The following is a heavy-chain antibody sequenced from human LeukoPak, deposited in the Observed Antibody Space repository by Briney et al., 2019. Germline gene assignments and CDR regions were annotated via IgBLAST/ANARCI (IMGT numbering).Heavy chain of an antibody. D-gene: IGHD6-6*01. CDR3: ARGRIAARRFYGMDV. Sequence: PSETLSLTCAVYGGSFSGYYWSWIRQPPGKGLEWIGEISHSGSTNYNPSLKSRVTISVGTSKNQFSLKLSSVTAADTAVYYCARGRIAARRFYGMDVWGQGTTVTVSS. J-gene: IGHJ6*02. CDR2: ISHSGST. V-gene: IGHV4-34*01. CDR1: GGSFSGYY.